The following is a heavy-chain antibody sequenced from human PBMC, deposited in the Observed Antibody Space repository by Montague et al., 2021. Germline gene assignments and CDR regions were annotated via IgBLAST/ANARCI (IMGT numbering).Heavy chain of an antibody. J-gene: IGHJ4*02. CDR1: GGSTTTSNYY. CDR3: ARQTVVSHHFDY. V-gene: IGHV4-39*01. D-gene: IGHD4-23*01. Sequence: SETLSLTCAVSGGSTTTSNYYWGWLRQPLGKGLEWIGSVYYRGSTYYNPSLKSRVTIFIDTSKKKFSLKLTSVTAADTAVYFCARQTVVSHHFDYWGQGTRVTVSS. CDR2: VYYRGST.